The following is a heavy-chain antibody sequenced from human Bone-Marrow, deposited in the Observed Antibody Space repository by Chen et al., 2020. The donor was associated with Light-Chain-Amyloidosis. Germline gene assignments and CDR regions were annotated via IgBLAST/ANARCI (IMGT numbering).Heavy chain of an antibody. D-gene: IGHD5-12*01. CDR2: IYPDDSEA. Sequence: EVQLEQSGPEVKKPGESLKISCKGSGYTFPNYWIGWVRQMPGKGLEWMGVIYPDDSEAGYGPWVGGGVTVAAEKSITAADLQWRRLKASDTAMYYCARRRDGYNFDYWGQGTLVTVSS. J-gene: IGHJ4*02. CDR3: ARRRDGYNFDY. CDR1: GYTFPNYW. V-gene: IGHV5-51*01.